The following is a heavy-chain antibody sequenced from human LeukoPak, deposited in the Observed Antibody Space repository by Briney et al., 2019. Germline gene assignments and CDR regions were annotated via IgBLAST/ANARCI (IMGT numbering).Heavy chain of an antibody. J-gene: IGHJ3*02. V-gene: IGHV4-61*02. CDR2: IYTSGST. Sequence: PSQTLSLTCTVSGGSISSGSYYWSWIRRPAGKGLEWIGRIYTSGSTNYNPSLKSRVTISVDTSKNQFSLKLSSVTAADTAVYYCARQQLVEAFDIWGQGTMVTVSS. CDR1: GGSISSGSYY. D-gene: IGHD6-6*01. CDR3: ARQQLVEAFDI.